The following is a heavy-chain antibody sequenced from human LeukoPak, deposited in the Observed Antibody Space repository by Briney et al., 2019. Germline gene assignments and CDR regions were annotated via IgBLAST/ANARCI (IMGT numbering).Heavy chain of an antibody. CDR1: GDSVSSNSSA. D-gene: IGHD2-2*01. V-gene: IGHV6-1*01. Sequence: SQTLSLTCAISGDSVSSNSSAWNWIRQSPARGLEWLGRTYYRSKWNNDYAVSVKSRITINPDTSKNQFSLKLNSATPEDAAVYYCARDLDVVVPAADFNWFDPWGQGTLVTVSS. CDR2: TYYRSKWNN. CDR3: ARDLDVVVPAADFNWFDP. J-gene: IGHJ5*02.